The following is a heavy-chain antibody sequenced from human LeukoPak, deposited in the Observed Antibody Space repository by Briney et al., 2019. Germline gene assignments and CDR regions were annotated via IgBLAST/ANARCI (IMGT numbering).Heavy chain of an antibody. Sequence: EWVAVISHDGNNKYHADSVKGRFTISRDNSKSTLYLQMNSLRAEDTAVYYCARDTSDAFDIWGQGTMVTVSS. CDR2: ISHDGNNK. CDR3: ARDTSDAFDI. D-gene: IGHD3-16*01. J-gene: IGHJ3*02. V-gene: IGHV3-30*04.